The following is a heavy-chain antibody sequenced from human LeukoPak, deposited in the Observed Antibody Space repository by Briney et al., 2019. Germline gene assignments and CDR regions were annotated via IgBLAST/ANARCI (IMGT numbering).Heavy chain of an antibody. J-gene: IGHJ4*02. V-gene: IGHV4-39*07. CDR2: IYYSGST. Sequence: PSETLSLTCTVSGGSISSSSYYWVWIRQPPGKGLEWIGSIYYSGSTYYNPSLKSRVTISVDTSKNHFSLKLSSMPAADTALYFCARTRGNYFDNWGQGTPVTVSS. D-gene: IGHD3-16*01. CDR3: ARTRGNYFDN. CDR1: GGSISSSSYY.